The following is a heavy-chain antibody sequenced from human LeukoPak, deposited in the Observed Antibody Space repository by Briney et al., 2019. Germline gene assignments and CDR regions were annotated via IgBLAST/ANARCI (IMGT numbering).Heavy chain of an antibody. CDR1: GYTFTSYA. Sequence: ASVKVSCKASGYTFTSYAMHWVRQAPGQRLEWMGWINAGNGNTKYSQKFQGRVTITRDTSAGTAYMELSSLRSEDTAVYYCTRAWGGSSLFFDYWGQGTLVTVSS. J-gene: IGHJ4*02. CDR3: TRAWGGSSLFFDY. V-gene: IGHV1-3*01. D-gene: IGHD6-6*01. CDR2: INAGNGNT.